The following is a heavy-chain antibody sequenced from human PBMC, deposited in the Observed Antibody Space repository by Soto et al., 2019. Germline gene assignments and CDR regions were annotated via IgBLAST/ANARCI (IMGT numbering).Heavy chain of an antibody. V-gene: IGHV4-61*08. D-gene: IGHD6-19*01. Sequence: SETLSLTCSVSGDSVSSGDYYWSWIRQPPGKGLEWIGHVYFSGSTNYIPSLKSRLTMSVDTSKNQFSLKLSSVTAADTAVYYCASALYSSGWYFDYWGQGTLVTVSS. J-gene: IGHJ4*02. CDR1: GDSVSSGDYY. CDR2: VYFSGST. CDR3: ASALYSSGWYFDY.